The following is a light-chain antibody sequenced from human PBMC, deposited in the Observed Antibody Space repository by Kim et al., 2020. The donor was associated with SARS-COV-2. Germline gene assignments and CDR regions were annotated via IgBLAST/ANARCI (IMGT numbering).Light chain of an antibody. J-gene: IGKJ1*01. CDR3: QQDSNWPQT. CDR2: SAP. Sequence: VSPGERPTLSCRASQSVSSNLAWYQQKPGQAPRLLIYSAPNRATGIPARFSGSGSGTEFTLTISSPQSEDSAVYYCQQDSNWPQTFGQGTKVDIK. CDR1: QSVSSN. V-gene: IGKV3-15*01.